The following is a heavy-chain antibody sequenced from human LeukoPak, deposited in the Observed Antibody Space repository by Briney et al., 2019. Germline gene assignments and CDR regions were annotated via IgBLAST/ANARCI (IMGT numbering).Heavy chain of an antibody. CDR2: ISDSGGRT. CDR3: TRFGTDDSSGYVL. V-gene: IGHV3-23*01. Sequence: GGSLRLSCAVSGITLSNYGMSWVRQAPGKGLEWVAGISDSGGRTNYADSVKGRFTISRDNPKNTLYLQMNSLKTEDTAVYYCTRFGTDDSSGYVLWGQGTLVTVSS. J-gene: IGHJ4*02. CDR1: GITLSNYG. D-gene: IGHD3-22*01.